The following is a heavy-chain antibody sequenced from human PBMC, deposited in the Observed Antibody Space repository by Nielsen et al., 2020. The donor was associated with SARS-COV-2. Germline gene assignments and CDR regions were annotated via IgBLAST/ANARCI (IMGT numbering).Heavy chain of an antibody. CDR2: ITTYNVKT. Sequence: ASVKVSCKASGYTFTNYGISWVRQAPGQGLEWMGWITTYNVKTNYVQTLQGRVTMTTDTSTSTAYMELRSLKSDDTAVYYCARVGVKTFDYWGQGTLVTVSS. V-gene: IGHV1-18*01. CDR3: ARVGVKTFDY. CDR1: GYTFTNYG. J-gene: IGHJ4*02. D-gene: IGHD3-10*01.